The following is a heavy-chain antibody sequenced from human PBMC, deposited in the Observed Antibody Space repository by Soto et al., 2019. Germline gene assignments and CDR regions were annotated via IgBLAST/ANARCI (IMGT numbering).Heavy chain of an antibody. J-gene: IGHJ4*02. V-gene: IGHV1-3*01. CDR3: ARPYYDFWSDYYQPQYYFDY. D-gene: IGHD3-3*01. CDR2: INAGNGNT. Sequence: ASVKVSCKASGYTFTSYAMHWVRQAPGQRLEWMGWINAGNGNTKYSQKFQGRVTITRDTSASTAYMELSSQRSEDTAVYYCARPYYDFWSDYYQPQYYFDYWGQGTLVTVSS. CDR1: GYTFTSYA.